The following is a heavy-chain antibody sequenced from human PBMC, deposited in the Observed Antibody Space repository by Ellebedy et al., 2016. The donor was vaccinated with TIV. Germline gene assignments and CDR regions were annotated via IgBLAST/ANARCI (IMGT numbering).Heavy chain of an antibody. D-gene: IGHD4-17*01. CDR2: IYYTGST. J-gene: IGHJ4*02. Sequence: SETLSLTXAVSGGSISSSSYFWGWIRQPPGKGLEWIGIIYYTGSTYYSPSLQSRVTISIDSSRNHFSLNLSSVTAADTAIYYCARPLRSTVTTSIYFDYWGQGALVTVSS. CDR3: ARPLRSTVTTSIYFDY. V-gene: IGHV4-39*02. CDR1: GGSISSSSYF.